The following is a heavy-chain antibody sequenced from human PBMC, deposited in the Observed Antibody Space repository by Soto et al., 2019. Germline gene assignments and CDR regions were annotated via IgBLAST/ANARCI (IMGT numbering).Heavy chain of an antibody. J-gene: IGHJ2*01. CDR3: ARSRSGSQTYWYFDL. CDR1: GFTFSSYD. Sequence: PGGSLRLSCVASGFTFSSYDMHWFRQATGKGLEWVSAIGTAGDPYYPGSVKGRFTISRENAKNSLYLQMNSLRAGDTAVYYCARSRSGSQTYWYFDLWGRGTLVTVSS. CDR2: IGTAGDP. V-gene: IGHV3-13*05. D-gene: IGHD1-26*01.